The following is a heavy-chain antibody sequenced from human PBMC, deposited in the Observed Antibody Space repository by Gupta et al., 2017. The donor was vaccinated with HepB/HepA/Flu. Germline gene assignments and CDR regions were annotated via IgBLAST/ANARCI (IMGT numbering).Heavy chain of an antibody. D-gene: IGHD3-22*01. CDR3: AKVAQYYYDSSGYFWV. Sequence: EVQLLESGGGLVQPGGSLRLSCAASGCTFSSYAMSWVRQAPGKGLEWVSAISGSGGSTYYADSVKGRFTISRDNSKNTLYLQMNSLRAEDTAVYYCAKVAQYYYDSSGYFWVWGQGTLVTVSS. CDR1: GCTFSSYA. CDR2: ISGSGGST. J-gene: IGHJ4*02. V-gene: IGHV3-23*01.